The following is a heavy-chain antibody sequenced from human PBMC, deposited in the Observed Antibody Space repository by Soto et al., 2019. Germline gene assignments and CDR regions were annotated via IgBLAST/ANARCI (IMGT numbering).Heavy chain of an antibody. J-gene: IGHJ4*02. V-gene: IGHV3-30*03. Sequence: QVQLVESGGGVVQPGRSLRLSCAASGFTFSSHGMHWARQAPGKGLEWVAVLSHDGSDKYYADSVKGRFTISRDNSKNTLYVQMNSLRAEDTAVYYCARDRRGSWTFDYWGQGALVTVSS. D-gene: IGHD6-13*01. CDR1: GFTFSSHG. CDR2: LSHDGSDK. CDR3: ARDRRGSWTFDY.